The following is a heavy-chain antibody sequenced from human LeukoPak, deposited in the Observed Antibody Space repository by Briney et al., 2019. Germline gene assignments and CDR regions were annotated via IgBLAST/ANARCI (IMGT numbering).Heavy chain of an antibody. CDR1: GFTFSTYW. V-gene: IGHV3-7*05. Sequence: GGSLRLSCVASGFTFSTYWMSWLRQAPGKGLEWVASMKQDGSETHYVDSVKGRFTVSRDNGRSSLFLQMNSLRAEDTAVYFCARQSSSEAFEIWGQGTMVTVSS. CDR3: ARQSSSEAFEI. D-gene: IGHD6-6*01. J-gene: IGHJ3*02. CDR2: MKQDGSET.